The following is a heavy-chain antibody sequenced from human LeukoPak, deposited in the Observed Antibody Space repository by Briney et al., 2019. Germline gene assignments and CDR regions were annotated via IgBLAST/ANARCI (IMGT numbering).Heavy chain of an antibody. CDR2: INPSGGST. V-gene: IGHV1-46*01. Sequence: GASVKVSCKASGYTFTSYYMHRVRQAPGQGLEWMGIINPSGGSTSYAQKFQGRFTMTRDMSTSTVYMELSSLRSEDTAVYYCARALPIEMATMQGKYYFDYWGQGTLVTVSS. CDR1: GYTFTSYY. CDR3: ARALPIEMATMQGKYYFDY. D-gene: IGHD5-24*01. J-gene: IGHJ4*02.